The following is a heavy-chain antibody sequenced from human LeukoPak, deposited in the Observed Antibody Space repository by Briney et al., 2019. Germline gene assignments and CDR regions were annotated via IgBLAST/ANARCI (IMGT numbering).Heavy chain of an antibody. D-gene: IGHD6-13*01. J-gene: IGHJ4*02. CDR1: VGTFSSYT. CDR3: ARGSQQLEPNPLDY. V-gene: IGHV1-69*13. Sequence: SVKVSCKASVGTFSSYTISWVRQAPGQGLEWMGGIIPIFGTANYAQKFQGRVTITADESTSTAYMELSSLRSGDTAVYYCARGSQQLEPNPLDYWGQGTLVTVSS. CDR2: IIPIFGTA.